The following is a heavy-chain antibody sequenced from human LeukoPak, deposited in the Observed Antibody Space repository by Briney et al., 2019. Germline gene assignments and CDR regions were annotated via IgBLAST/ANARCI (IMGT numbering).Heavy chain of an antibody. Sequence: GGSLRLSCAASGFTFSSYGMHWVRQAPGKGLEWVAFIRYDGSNKYYADSVKGRFTISRDNDKNSLYLQMNSLRAEDTAVYYCARDPSIAAGRHYFDYWGQGTLVTVSS. CDR3: ARDPSIAAGRHYFDY. D-gene: IGHD6-13*01. CDR2: IRYDGSNK. CDR1: GFTFSSYG. V-gene: IGHV3-30*02. J-gene: IGHJ4*02.